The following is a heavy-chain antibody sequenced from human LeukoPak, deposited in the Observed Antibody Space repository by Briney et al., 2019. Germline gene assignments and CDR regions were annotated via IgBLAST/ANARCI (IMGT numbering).Heavy chain of an antibody. D-gene: IGHD4-23*01. CDR1: GGSISSSSYY. V-gene: IGHV4-39*01. CDR3: ARAFGISNWFDP. J-gene: IGHJ5*02. CDR2: IYYSGST. Sequence: PSETLSLTCTVSGGSISSSSYYWGWIRQPPGEGLEWIGSIYYSGSTYYNPSLKSRVTISVDTSKNQFSLKLSSVTAADTAVYYCARAFGISNWFDPWGQGTLVTVSS.